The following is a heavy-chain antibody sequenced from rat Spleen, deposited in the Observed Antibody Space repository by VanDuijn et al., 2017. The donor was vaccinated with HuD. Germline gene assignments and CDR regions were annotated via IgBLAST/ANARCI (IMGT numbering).Heavy chain of an antibody. CDR2: ISAGGGDT. CDR1: GFTFSNYH. V-gene: IGHV5S23*01. D-gene: IGHD1-4*01. J-gene: IGHJ2*01. CDR3: ARRHFGYTDYFDY. Sequence: EVQLVESGGGLVQPGRSLKLSCAASGFTFSNYHMAWVRQAPTKGLEWVASISAGGGDTYYRDSVKGRFTFSRDNAKSTLYLQMDSLRSEDTATYYCARRHFGYTDYFDYWGQGVMVTVSS.